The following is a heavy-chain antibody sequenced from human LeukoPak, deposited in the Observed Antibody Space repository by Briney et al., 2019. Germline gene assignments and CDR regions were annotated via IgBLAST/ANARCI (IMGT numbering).Heavy chain of an antibody. J-gene: IGHJ5*02. Sequence: PSETLSLTCTVSGGSISSYYWSWIRQPAGKGLEWVGRIYTSGSTNYNPSLKSRITMSVDTSKNQFYLKLSTVTAADTAVYYCAREYAPGYSPPYWFDPWGQGTLVTVSS. D-gene: IGHD5-18*01. CDR2: IYTSGST. CDR3: AREYAPGYSPPYWFDP. V-gene: IGHV4-4*07. CDR1: GGSISSYY.